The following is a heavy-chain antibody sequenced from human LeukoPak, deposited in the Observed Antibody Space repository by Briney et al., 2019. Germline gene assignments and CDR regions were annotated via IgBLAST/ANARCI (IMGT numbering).Heavy chain of an antibody. D-gene: IGHD2-2*01. CDR2: IRYDGSNK. Sequence: PGGSLRLSCAASGFTFSSYGMHWVRQAPGKGLEWVAFIRYDGSNKYYADSVKGRFTISRDNSKNTLYLQMNSLRAEDTAVYYCAKGGEYQLLSYFDYWGQGTLVTVSS. V-gene: IGHV3-30*02. CDR1: GFTFSSYG. J-gene: IGHJ4*02. CDR3: AKGGEYQLLSYFDY.